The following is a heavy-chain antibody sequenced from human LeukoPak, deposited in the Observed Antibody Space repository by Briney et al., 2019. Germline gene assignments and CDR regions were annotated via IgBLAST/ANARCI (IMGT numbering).Heavy chain of an antibody. CDR1: GVTFSSYS. Sequence: GGSLRLSCAASGVTFSSYSMNWVREAPGKGRGWGSYISSSSSTIYYADSVKGRFTISRDNAKNSLYLQMNSLRAEDTAVYYCTRVLYSSGWYGDHYWGQGTLVTVSS. CDR2: ISSSSSTI. CDR3: TRVLYSSGWYGDHY. D-gene: IGHD6-19*01. J-gene: IGHJ4*02. V-gene: IGHV3-48*01.